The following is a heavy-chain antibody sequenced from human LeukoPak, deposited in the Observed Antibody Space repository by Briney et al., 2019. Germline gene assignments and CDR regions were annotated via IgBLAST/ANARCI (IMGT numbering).Heavy chain of an antibody. Sequence: GASVRVSCKASGGTFSSYAISWVRQAPGQGLEWMGGIIPIFGTANYAQKFQGRVTITADESTSTAYMELSSLRSEDTAVYYWLIGVVPAAIGESVDYWGQGTLVTVSS. V-gene: IGHV1-69*13. CDR2: IIPIFGTA. D-gene: IGHD2-2*02. J-gene: IGHJ4*02. CDR3: LIGVVPAAIGESVDY. CDR1: GGTFSSYA.